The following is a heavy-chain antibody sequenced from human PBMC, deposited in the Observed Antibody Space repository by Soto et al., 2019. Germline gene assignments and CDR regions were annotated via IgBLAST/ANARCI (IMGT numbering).Heavy chain of an antibody. CDR1: GFTFDDSA. CDR2: ISRNSGSI. CDR3: AKDLTFTIFEDGMHV. J-gene: IGHJ6*02. D-gene: IGHD3-3*01. V-gene: IGHV3-9*01. Sequence: SLRLSCAASGFTFDDSAMHWVRQPPGKGLEWVSGISRNSGSIAYADSVKGRFTISRDNAKKSLYLQMNSLRPEDTALYYCAKDLTFTIFEDGMHVWGQGTTVTVSS.